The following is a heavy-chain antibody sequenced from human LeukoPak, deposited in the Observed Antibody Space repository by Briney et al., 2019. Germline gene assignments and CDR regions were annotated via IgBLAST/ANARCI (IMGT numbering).Heavy chain of an antibody. Sequence: PSETLSLTCAVYGGSFSGYYWSWIRQPPGKGLEWIGEINHSGSTNYNPSLKSRVTISVDTSKKQFSLKLSSLTAADTAVYYCVTYYFDSSGPKKNYWGQGTLVTVSS. CDR3: VTYYFDSSGPKKNY. CDR2: INHSGST. D-gene: IGHD3-22*01. V-gene: IGHV4-34*01. J-gene: IGHJ4*02. CDR1: GGSFSGYY.